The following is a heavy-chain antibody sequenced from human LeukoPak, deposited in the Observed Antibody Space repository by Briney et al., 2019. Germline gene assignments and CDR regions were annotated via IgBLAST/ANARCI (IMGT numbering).Heavy chain of an antibody. D-gene: IGHD6-13*01. J-gene: IGHJ3*02. CDR1: GGTFSSYA. CDR3: ARVFIAKARVGAFDI. CDR2: IIPIFGTA. Sequence: SVEVSCKASGGTFSSYAISWVRQAPGQGLEWMGGIIPIFGTANYAQKFQGRVTITADESTSTAYMELSSLRSEDTAVYYCARVFIAKARVGAFDIWGQGTMVTVSS. V-gene: IGHV1-69*13.